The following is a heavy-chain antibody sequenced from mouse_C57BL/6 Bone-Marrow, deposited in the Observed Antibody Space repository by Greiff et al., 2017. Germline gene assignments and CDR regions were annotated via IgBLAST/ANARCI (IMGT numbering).Heavy chain of an antibody. CDR3: ARRGYGSSSGYFDV. CDR1: GYTFPGYW. D-gene: IGHD1-1*01. CDR2: ILPGSGST. Sequence: QVQLQQSGAELMKPGASVKLSCKATGYTFPGYWIEWVKQRPGHGLEWIGEILPGSGSTNYNEQFKGKATFTADTSSNTAYMQLSSLTTEDSAIYYCARRGYGSSSGYFDVWGTGTTVTVSS. V-gene: IGHV1-9*01. J-gene: IGHJ1*03.